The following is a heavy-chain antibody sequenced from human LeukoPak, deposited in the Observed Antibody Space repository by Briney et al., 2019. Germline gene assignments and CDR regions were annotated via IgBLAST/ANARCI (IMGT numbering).Heavy chain of an antibody. CDR1: GYTFTSYY. CDR3: ARDSGDY. CDR2: INPSGGST. Sequence: ASVKVSCKASGYTFTSYYMHWVRQAPGQGLEWMGIINPSGGSTIYAQKFQGRVTMTRDMSTSTVYMELRNLRSEDTAVYYCARDSGDYWGQGTLVTVSS. J-gene: IGHJ4*02. D-gene: IGHD3-10*01. V-gene: IGHV1-46*01.